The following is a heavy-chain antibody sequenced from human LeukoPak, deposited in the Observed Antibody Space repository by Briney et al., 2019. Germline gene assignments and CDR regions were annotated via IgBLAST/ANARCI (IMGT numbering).Heavy chain of an antibody. CDR1: GFTFSKYV. CDR2: ISGSGGST. D-gene: IGHD4-17*01. V-gene: IGHV3-23*01. J-gene: IGHJ4*02. Sequence: GGSLRLSCAASGFTFSKYVMSWVRQAPEKGLEWVSEISGSGGSTHYTDSVKGRFTISRDNSKNTLYLQMSSLRAEDTAVYYCAKGRGAYGGYDFLYWGEGTLVTVSS. CDR3: AKGRGAYGGYDFLY.